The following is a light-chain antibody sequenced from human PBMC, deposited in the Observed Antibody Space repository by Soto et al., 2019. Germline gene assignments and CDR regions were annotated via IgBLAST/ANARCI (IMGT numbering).Light chain of an antibody. J-gene: IGKJ1*01. CDR3: QQCNNWPRT. V-gene: IGKV3-15*01. CDR1: QSVSSN. Sequence: EIVMTQYPATLSVSPGERSTLSCMASQSVSSNLAWYQQKPGQAPRILIYGASSRATGIPARFSGSGSGTEFALTISSLESEDYAVYYCQQCNNWPRTVGPGTKVEIK. CDR2: GAS.